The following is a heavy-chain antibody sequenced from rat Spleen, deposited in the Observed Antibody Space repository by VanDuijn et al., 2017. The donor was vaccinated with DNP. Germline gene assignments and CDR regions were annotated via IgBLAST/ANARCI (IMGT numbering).Heavy chain of an antibody. CDR1: GFSLTSYN. CDR2: IWTAGST. CDR3: TRVGVEPGYNPYYFDY. Sequence: QVHLKESGPGLVQPSQTLSLTCTVSGFSLTSYNVHWVRQPIGKGLEWMGVIWTAGSTDYNSALKSRLSIIRDTPKSQVFLKMDSLQTEDTAIYFCTRVGVEPGYNPYYFDYWGQGVMVTVSS. D-gene: IGHD1-4*01. V-gene: IGHV2-30*01. J-gene: IGHJ2*01.